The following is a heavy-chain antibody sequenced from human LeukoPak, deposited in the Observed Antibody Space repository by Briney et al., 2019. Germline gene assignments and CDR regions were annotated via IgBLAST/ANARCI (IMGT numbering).Heavy chain of an antibody. CDR1: GYTLTAHY. CDR2: ISAYNGNT. J-gene: IGHJ3*02. V-gene: IGHV1-18*04. D-gene: IGHD3-3*01. Sequence: GASVKVSCKASGYTLTAHYIHWVRQAPGQGLEWMGWISAYNGNTNYAQKLQGRVTMTTDTSTSTAYMELRSLRSDDTAVYYCARDNTPDFWSGYYNAFDIWGQGTMVIVSS. CDR3: ARDNTPDFWSGYYNAFDI.